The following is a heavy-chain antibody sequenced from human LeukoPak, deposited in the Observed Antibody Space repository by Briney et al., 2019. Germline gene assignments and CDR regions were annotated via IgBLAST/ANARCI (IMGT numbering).Heavy chain of an antibody. Sequence: ETLSLTCTVSGGSISTSNYYWGWIRQPPGKGLEWIGSIHYTGTTFYNPSLKSRVTISVDTSKNQFSLKLSSVTAADTAVYYCARTGGSFYFYYYMDVWGTGTTVTVSS. J-gene: IGHJ6*03. CDR3: ARTGGSFYFYYYMDV. CDR2: IHYTGTT. D-gene: IGHD1-26*01. CDR1: GGSISTSNYY. V-gene: IGHV4-39*07.